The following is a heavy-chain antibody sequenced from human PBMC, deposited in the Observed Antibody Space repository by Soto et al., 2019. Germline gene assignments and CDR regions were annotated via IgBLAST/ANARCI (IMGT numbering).Heavy chain of an antibody. J-gene: IGHJ3*02. V-gene: IGHV3-9*01. D-gene: IGHD6-19*01. CDR1: GFTFDDYG. Sequence: EVQLVESGGGLVQHGRSLRLSCAASGFTFDDYGMHWVRQAPGKGLEWVSGISLNSNTVAYADSVKGRFTISRDNAKKSLYLQMNSLRPEDTALYYCAKTPEQGIAVGAFDMWGQGTMVTVSS. CDR2: ISLNSNTV. CDR3: AKTPEQGIAVGAFDM.